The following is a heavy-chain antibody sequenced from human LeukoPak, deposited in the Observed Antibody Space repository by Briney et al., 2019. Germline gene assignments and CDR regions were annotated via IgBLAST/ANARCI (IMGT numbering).Heavy chain of an antibody. CDR1: GFTFSSYG. Sequence: GGSLRLSCAASGFTFSSYGMHWVRQAPGKGLEWVSSISSSSSYIYYADSVKGRFTISRDNAKNSLYLQMNSLRAEDTAVYYCARDLYGDPLDFDYWGQGTLVTVSS. CDR2: ISSSSSYI. CDR3: ARDLYGDPLDFDY. D-gene: IGHD4-17*01. J-gene: IGHJ4*02. V-gene: IGHV3-21*01.